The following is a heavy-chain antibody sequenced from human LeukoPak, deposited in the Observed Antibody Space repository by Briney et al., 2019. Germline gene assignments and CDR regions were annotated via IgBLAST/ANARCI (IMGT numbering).Heavy chain of an antibody. V-gene: IGHV3-30*03. J-gene: IGHJ4*02. CDR3: ARDPDSSSCYVDY. Sequence: PGGSLRLSCAASGFTFSSYGMHWVRQAPGKGLEWVAVISYDGSNKYYADSVKGRFTISRDNSKNTLYLQMNSLRAEDAAVYYCARDPDSSSCYVDYWGQGTLVTVSS. CDR1: GFTFSSYG. D-gene: IGHD6-13*01. CDR2: ISYDGSNK.